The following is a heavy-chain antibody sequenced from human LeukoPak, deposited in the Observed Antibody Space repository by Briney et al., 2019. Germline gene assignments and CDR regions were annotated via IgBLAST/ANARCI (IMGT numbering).Heavy chain of an antibody. Sequence: SETLSLTCAVYGGSFSGYYWSWIRQPPGKGLEWIGEINHSGSTNYNPSLKSRVTISVDTSKNQFSLKLSSVTAADTAVYYCARAGTRAIIDYWGQGTLVTVSS. CDR2: INHSGST. V-gene: IGHV4-34*01. CDR3: ARAGTRAIIDY. D-gene: IGHD6-19*01. J-gene: IGHJ4*02. CDR1: GGSFSGYY.